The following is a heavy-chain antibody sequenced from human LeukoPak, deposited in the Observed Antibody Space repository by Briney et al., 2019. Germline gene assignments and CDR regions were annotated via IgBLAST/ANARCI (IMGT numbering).Heavy chain of an antibody. CDR3: ARQYYDILTGYPLPFDP. CDR1: GGSISSSNW. CDR2: IYHSGST. Sequence: SGTLSLTCAVSGGSISSSNWWSWVRQPPGKGLEWIGEIYHSGSTNYNPSLKSRVTISVDTSKNQFSLKLSSVTAADTAVYYCARQYYDILTGYPLPFDPWGQGTLVTVSS. V-gene: IGHV4-4*02. D-gene: IGHD3-9*01. J-gene: IGHJ5*02.